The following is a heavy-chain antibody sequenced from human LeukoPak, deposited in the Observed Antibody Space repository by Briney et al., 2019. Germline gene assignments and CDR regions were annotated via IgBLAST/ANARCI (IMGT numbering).Heavy chain of an antibody. CDR2: VYNSGST. CDR3: VRDRELNY. V-gene: IGHV4-59*01. D-gene: IGHD5-24*01. Sequence: SETLSLTCTVSGDSISSSYWSWIRQPPGKGLEWIGYVYNSGSTHYNPSLKSRVTISADTSKNQFSLRLSSVTAADTAVYYCVRDRELNYWGQGTLVTVSS. J-gene: IGHJ4*02. CDR1: GDSISSSY.